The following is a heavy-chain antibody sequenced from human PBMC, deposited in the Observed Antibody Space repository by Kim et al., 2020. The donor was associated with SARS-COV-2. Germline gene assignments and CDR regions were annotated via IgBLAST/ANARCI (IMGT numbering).Heavy chain of an antibody. D-gene: IGHD3-22*01. CDR2: ISHSGDV. V-gene: IGHV4-34*01. CDR1: GGSLTGYY. CDR3: ARGHPMIVAIITSAFGY. Sequence: SETLSLTCAVSGGSLTGYYWSWIRQAPGKGMEWIGQISHSGDVDYNSSLKSRVTISVDTSKTQFSLTLNSVTAADTAVYFCARGHPMIVAIITSAFGYWGQGTLVAVAS. J-gene: IGHJ4*02.